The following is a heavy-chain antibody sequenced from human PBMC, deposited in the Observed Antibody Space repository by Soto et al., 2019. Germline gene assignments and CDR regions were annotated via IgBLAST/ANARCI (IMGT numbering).Heavy chain of an antibody. D-gene: IGHD2-15*01. CDR3: PGKRAQTCYCRGGSCYRDPMWYYYYMDV. Sequence: EVQLVESGGGLVQPGGSLRLSCAASGFTFSSYWMSWVRQAPGKGLEWVANIKQDGSEKYYVDSVKGRFTISRDNAKNSMYLQMNSRRDENTAAYYWPGKRAQTCYCRGGSCYRDPMWYYYYMDVRGTGTTVTVSS. V-gene: IGHV3-7*01. J-gene: IGHJ6*03. CDR1: GFTFSSYW. CDR2: IKQDGSEK.